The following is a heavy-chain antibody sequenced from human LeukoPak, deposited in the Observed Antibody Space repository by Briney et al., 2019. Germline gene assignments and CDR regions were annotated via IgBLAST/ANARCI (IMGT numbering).Heavy chain of an antibody. J-gene: IGHJ4*02. D-gene: IGHD1-1*01. CDR2: TYYRSKWYT. CDR3: ARSTGPIDY. V-gene: IGHV6-1*01. CDR1: GDTVSSNSAA. Sequence: SQTLSLTCAISGDTVSSNSAAWNWIRQSPSRGFEWLGRTYYRSKWYTYYAVSVKSRISINRDTSENQISLQLNSVTPEDTAVYYCARSTGPIDYWGQGTLVTVSS.